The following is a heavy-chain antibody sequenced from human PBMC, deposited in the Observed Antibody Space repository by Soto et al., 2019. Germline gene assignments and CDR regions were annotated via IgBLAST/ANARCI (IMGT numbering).Heavy chain of an antibody. CDR1: GFTFSNAW. Sequence: GGSLRLSCAASGFTFSNAWMNWVRQAPGKGLEWVGRIKSKTDGGTTDYAAPVKGRFTISRDDSKNTLYLQMNSLKTEDTAVYYCTTDNENSYGYYYYYYGMDVWGQGTTVTVSS. J-gene: IGHJ6*02. D-gene: IGHD5-18*01. CDR3: TTDNENSYGYYYYYYGMDV. CDR2: IKSKTDGGTT. V-gene: IGHV3-15*07.